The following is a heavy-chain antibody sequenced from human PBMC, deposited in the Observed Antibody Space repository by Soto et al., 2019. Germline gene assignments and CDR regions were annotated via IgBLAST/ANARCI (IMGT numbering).Heavy chain of an antibody. J-gene: IGHJ6*02. Sequence: PGGSLRLSCAASGFTFSSYWMHWVRQAPGKGLVWVSRINSDGSSTSYADSVKGRFTISRDNAKNTLYRQMNSLRAEDTAVYYCARHMVECSRTSCYDLYGMDVWGQGTTVTVSS. CDR1: GFTFSSYW. CDR3: ARHMVECSRTSCYDLYGMDV. V-gene: IGHV3-74*01. D-gene: IGHD2-2*01. CDR2: INSDGSST.